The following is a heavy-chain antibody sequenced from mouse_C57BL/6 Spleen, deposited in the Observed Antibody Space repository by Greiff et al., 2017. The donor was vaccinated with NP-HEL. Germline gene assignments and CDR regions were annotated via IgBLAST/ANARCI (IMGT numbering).Heavy chain of an antibody. D-gene: IGHD4-1*01. CDR1: GYSITSGYN. V-gene: IGHV3-6*01. J-gene: IGHJ2*01. Sequence: EVQLQQSGPGLVKPSQSLSLTCSVTGYSITSGYNWNWNRQFPGNKREWMGYISYDGSNNYNPTLKNRISITRDTSKNQFFRKLNSVTTEDTAQYYCARLGRLGNYFDYWVQGSTLPVSS. CDR2: ISYDGSN. CDR3: ARLGRLGNYFDY.